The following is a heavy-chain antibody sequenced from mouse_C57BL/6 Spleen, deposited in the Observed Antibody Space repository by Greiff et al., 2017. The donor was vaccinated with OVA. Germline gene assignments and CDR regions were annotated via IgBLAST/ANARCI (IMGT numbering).Heavy chain of an antibody. CDR1: GFTFSSYA. CDR3: TRDRTTGSPSWFAY. D-gene: IGHD1-1*01. Sequence: EVKLMESGEGLVKPGGSLKLSCAASGFTFSSYAMSWVRQTPEKRLEWVAYISSGGDYIYYADTVKGRFTISRDNARNTLYLQMSSLKSEDTAMYYCTRDRTTGSPSWFAYWGQGTLVTVSA. V-gene: IGHV5-9-1*02. CDR2: ISSGGDYI. J-gene: IGHJ3*01.